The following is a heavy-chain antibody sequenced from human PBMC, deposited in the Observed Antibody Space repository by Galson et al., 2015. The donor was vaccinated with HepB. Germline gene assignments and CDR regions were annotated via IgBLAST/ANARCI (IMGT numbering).Heavy chain of an antibody. V-gene: IGHV2-26*01. CDR1: GFSLSNARMG. Sequence: PALVKPTQTLTLTCTVSGFSLSNARMGVSWIRQPPGKALEWLAHIFSNDEKSYSTSLRSRLTISKDTSKSQVVLTMTNMDPVDTATYYCARIQLLWFGELYYYYGMDVWGQGTTVTVSS. CDR3: ARIQLLWFGELYYYYGMDV. D-gene: IGHD3-10*01. CDR2: IFSNDEK. J-gene: IGHJ6*02.